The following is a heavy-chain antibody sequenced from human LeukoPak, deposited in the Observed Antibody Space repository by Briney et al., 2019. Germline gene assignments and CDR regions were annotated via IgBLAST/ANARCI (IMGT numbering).Heavy chain of an antibody. CDR3: AKGWDSSGVDS. D-gene: IGHD6-19*01. Sequence: PGGSLRLSCAASGFTFSSYAMSWVRQAPGKGLEWVSAISDSGAGIDYADSVKGRFTISRDNSKNTLSLQMYSLRAEDTAVYYCAKGWDSSGVDSWGQGTLVTVSS. J-gene: IGHJ4*02. CDR1: GFTFSSYA. CDR2: ISDSGAGI. V-gene: IGHV3-23*01.